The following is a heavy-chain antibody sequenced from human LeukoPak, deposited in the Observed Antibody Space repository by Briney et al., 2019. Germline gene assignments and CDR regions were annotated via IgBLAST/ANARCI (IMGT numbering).Heavy chain of an antibody. D-gene: IGHD5-24*01. J-gene: IGHJ3*02. CDR1: GFTFSSYS. Sequence: GGSLRLSCAASGFTFSSYSMNWVRQAPGKGLEWVSYISSSSSTIYYADSVKGRFTISRDNAKNSLYLQMNSLRAEDTAVYYCARGQMATIVGWNDAFDIWGQGTMVTVSS. CDR3: ARGQMATIVGWNDAFDI. V-gene: IGHV3-48*01. CDR2: ISSSSSTI.